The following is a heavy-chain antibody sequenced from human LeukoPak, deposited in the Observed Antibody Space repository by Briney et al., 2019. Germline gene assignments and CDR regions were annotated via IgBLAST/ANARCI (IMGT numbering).Heavy chain of an antibody. D-gene: IGHD3-10*01. CDR3: ANSGVKNYYGSGSYYVY. Sequence: PGRSLRLSCAASGXTFNSYATHWVRQAPGKGLECVAVKSYDGSNEYYADSVKGRFTISRDNSKNTLYLQMNSLRAEDTAVYYCANSGVKNYYGSGSYYVYWGQGTLVTVSS. J-gene: IGHJ4*02. V-gene: IGHV3-30-3*01. CDR1: GXTFNSYA. CDR2: KSYDGSNE.